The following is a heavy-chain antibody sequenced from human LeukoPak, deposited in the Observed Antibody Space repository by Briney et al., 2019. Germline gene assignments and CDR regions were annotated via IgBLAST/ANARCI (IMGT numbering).Heavy chain of an antibody. J-gene: IGHJ4*02. CDR3: ATDDVTGSKD. CDR1: GFTFSDFW. V-gene: IGHV3-7*01. CDR2: IKHDGSDK. D-gene: IGHD3-10*01. Sequence: GGSLRLSCAGSGFTFSDFWMSWVRQAPGKGLEWVANIKHDGSDKYYIDSVKGRFTISRDNAKKSVFLQMDSLRAEDTGVYYRATDDVTGSKDWGQGTLVTVSS.